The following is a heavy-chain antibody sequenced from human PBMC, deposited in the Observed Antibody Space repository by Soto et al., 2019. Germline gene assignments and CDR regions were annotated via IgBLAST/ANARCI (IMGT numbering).Heavy chain of an antibody. V-gene: IGHV1-3*01. D-gene: IGHD3-3*01. CDR1: GYTFTSYA. CDR2: INAGNGNT. Sequence: ASVKVSCKASGYTFTSYAMHWVRQAPGQRLEWMGWINAGNGNTKYSQKFQGRVTITRDTSASTAYMELSSLRSEDTAVYYCARAQRITIFGVVSPDAFDIWGQGTMVTVSS. CDR3: ARAQRITIFGVVSPDAFDI. J-gene: IGHJ3*02.